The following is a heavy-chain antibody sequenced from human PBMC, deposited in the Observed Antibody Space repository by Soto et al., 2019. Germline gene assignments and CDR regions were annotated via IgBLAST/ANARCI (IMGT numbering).Heavy chain of an antibody. V-gene: IGHV4-59*01. D-gene: IGHD5-12*01. J-gene: IGHJ4*02. CDR3: ARGDMVAVDY. CDR1: GGSISSYY. Sequence: SETLSLTCTVSGGSISSYYWSWVRQPPGKGLEWIGYIYYSGSTNYNPSLKSRVTISVDTSKNQFSLKLSSVTAADTAVYYCARGDMVAVDYWGQGTLVTVSS. CDR2: IYYSGST.